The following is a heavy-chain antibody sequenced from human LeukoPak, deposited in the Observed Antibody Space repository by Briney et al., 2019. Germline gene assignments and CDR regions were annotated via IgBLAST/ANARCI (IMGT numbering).Heavy chain of an antibody. V-gene: IGHV3-23*01. CDR1: GFTFSSYA. D-gene: IGHD2-2*01. Sequence: SGGSLRLSCAASGFTFSSYAMSWVRQAPGKGLEWVSAISGSGGSTYYADSVKGRFTISRDNSKNTLYLQMNSLRAEDTAVYYCATVPAATPWWFDPRGQGALVTVSS. CDR3: ATVPAATPWWFDP. CDR2: ISGSGGST. J-gene: IGHJ5*02.